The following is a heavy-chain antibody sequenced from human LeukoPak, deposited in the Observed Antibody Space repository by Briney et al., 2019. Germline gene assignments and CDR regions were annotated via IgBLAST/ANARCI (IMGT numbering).Heavy chain of an antibody. CDR2: ISSRSSYI. J-gene: IGHJ4*02. CDR3: ARPPDYGANSDVVN. V-gene: IGHV3-21*01. CDR1: GFSFGSYA. D-gene: IGHD4-23*01. Sequence: PGGSLRLSCAASGFSFGSYALMWVRQAPGKGLEWVSLISSRSSYIYYADSVKGRFTISRDNAKNSLYLQMNSLRAEDTAVYYCARPPDYGANSDVVNWGQGTLVTVSS.